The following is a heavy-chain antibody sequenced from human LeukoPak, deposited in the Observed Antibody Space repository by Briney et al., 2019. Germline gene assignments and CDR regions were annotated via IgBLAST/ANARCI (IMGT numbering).Heavy chain of an antibody. J-gene: IGHJ4*02. CDR3: ATGRSPPRYYYDSSGYRNYFDY. Sequence: ASVKVSCKASGGTFSSYAISWVRQAPGQGLEWMGRIIPILGIANYAQKFQGRVTITADKSTSTAYMELSSLRSEDTAVYYCATGRSPPRYYYDSSGYRNYFDYWGQGTLVTVSS. V-gene: IGHV1-69*04. D-gene: IGHD3-22*01. CDR1: GGTFSSYA. CDR2: IIPILGIA.